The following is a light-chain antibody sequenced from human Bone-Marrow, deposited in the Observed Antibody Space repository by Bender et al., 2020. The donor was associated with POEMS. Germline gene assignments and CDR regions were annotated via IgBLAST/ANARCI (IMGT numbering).Light chain of an antibody. V-gene: IGLV2-8*01. Sequence: QSALTQPPSASGSPGQSVTISCTGTSSDVGGYLYVSWYQQHPGKAPKLMIYDVTKRPSGVPDRFSGSKSGNTASLTVSGLQAEDEADYYCSSYTSSSTWVFGGGTKLTVL. J-gene: IGLJ3*02. CDR2: DVT. CDR1: SSDVGGYLY. CDR3: SSYTSSSTWV.